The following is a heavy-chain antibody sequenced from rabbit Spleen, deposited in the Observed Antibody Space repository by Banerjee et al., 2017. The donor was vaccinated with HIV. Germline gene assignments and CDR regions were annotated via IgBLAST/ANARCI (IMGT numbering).Heavy chain of an antibody. V-gene: IGHV1S40*01. CDR2: IHVGSRNNN. CDR1: AFSFIVGYY. J-gene: IGHJ4*01. CDR3: AGCYAGSGNCGYAGM. D-gene: IGHD4-2*01. Sequence: QSLVESGGDLVNPGASLTLTCTASAFSFIVGYYMCWVRQAPGKGLEWITCIHVGSRNNNCYAGWAKSRFTITKTSSTTVAMQIISMIVAAAAAYFCAGCYAGSGNCGYAGMWGPGTLVTVS.